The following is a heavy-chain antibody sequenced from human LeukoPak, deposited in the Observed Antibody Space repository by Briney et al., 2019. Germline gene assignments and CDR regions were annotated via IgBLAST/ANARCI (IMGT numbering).Heavy chain of an antibody. V-gene: IGHV4-30-2*01. J-gene: IGHJ4*02. CDR1: GGSISSGGYS. Sequence: SETLSLTCAVSGGSISSGGYSWSWIRQPPGKGLEWIGYIYHSGSTYYNPSLKSRVTISVDRSKNQFSLELSSVTAADTAVYYCARGGMVDIIDYWGQGTLVTVSS. CDR2: IYHSGST. CDR3: ARGGMVDIIDY. D-gene: IGHD2-2*03.